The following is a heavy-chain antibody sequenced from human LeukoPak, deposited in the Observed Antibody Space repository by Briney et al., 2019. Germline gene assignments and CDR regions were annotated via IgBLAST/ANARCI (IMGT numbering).Heavy chain of an antibody. Sequence: SETLSLTCTVSGGSISSYYWSWIRQPAGKGLEWIGRIYTSGNTNYNPSLKSRVTMSVDTSKNQFSLKLSSVTAADTAVYYCARERYTRGSGWAVYYFDYWGQGTLVTVSS. CDR2: IYTSGNT. CDR3: ARERYTRGSGWAVYYFDY. CDR1: GGSISSYY. D-gene: IGHD6-19*01. J-gene: IGHJ4*02. V-gene: IGHV4-4*07.